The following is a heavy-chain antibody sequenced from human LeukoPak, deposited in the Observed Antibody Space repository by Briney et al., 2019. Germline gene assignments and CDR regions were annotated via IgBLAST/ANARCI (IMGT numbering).Heavy chain of an antibody. V-gene: IGHV3-66*01. J-gene: IGHJ4*02. CDR2: FYPGGST. CDR1: GLTVSSNY. CDR3: ARGQRAAASFDC. D-gene: IGHD6-13*01. Sequence: GGSLRLPCAASGLTVSSNYMNWVRQAPGKGLEWVSLFYPGGSTYYADSVKGRFTISRDDSKNTLYLQMNSLRADDTAVYYCARGQRAAASFDCWGQGTLVIVSS.